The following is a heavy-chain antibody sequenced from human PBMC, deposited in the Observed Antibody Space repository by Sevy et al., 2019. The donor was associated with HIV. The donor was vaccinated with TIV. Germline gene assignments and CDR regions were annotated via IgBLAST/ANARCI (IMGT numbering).Heavy chain of an antibody. J-gene: IGHJ6*03. CDR1: GFTFSNYG. V-gene: IGHV3-33*06. CDR3: AKGACSGGSCYWGGDYYYYYMDV. CDR2: IWYDGSNK. Sequence: GGSLRLPCAASGFTFSNYGMHWVRQAPGKGLEWVAVIWYDGSNKHYADSVKGRFTISRDNSKNTLYLQMNSLRAEDTAVYYCAKGACSGGSCYWGGDYYYYYMDVWGKGTTVTVSS. D-gene: IGHD2-15*01.